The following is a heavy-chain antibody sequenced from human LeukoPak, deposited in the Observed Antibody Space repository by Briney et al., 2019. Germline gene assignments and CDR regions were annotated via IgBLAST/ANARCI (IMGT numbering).Heavy chain of an antibody. CDR3: SRDLGSY. CDR2: INGDGSST. CDR1: GXTFTNYW. Sequence: GGSLRLSCAASGXTFTNYWMHWVRQAPGKGLVWVSRINGDGSSTSYADSVEGRFTISRDNAKNTLYLQMNSLRAEDTAVYYCSRDLGSYWGQGTLVTVSS. D-gene: IGHD3-10*01. J-gene: IGHJ4*02. V-gene: IGHV3-74*01.